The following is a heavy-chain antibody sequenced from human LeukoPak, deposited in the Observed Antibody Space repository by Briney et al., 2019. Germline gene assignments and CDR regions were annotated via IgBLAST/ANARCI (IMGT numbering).Heavy chain of an antibody. CDR1: GYTFTSYD. Sequence: ASVKVSCKASGYTFTSYDINWVRQATGQGLEWMGWMNPISGNTGYAQKFQGRVTITRNTSISTAFMELSSLRSEDTAVHYCARTPSGYCSSTSCRTFQHWGQGTLVTVSS. V-gene: IGHV1-8*03. J-gene: IGHJ1*01. CDR2: MNPISGNT. CDR3: ARTPSGYCSSTSCRTFQH. D-gene: IGHD2-2*01.